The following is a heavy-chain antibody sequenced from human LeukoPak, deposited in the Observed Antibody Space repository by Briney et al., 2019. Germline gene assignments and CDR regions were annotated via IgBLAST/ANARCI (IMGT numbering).Heavy chain of an antibody. J-gene: IGHJ4*02. Sequence: GASVKVSCKASGYTFTSYGISWVRQAPGQGLEWMGWISAYNGNTNYAQKLQGRDTMTTDTSTSTAYMELRSLRSDDTAVYYCARDIAADIAMVTKRVDYWGQGTLVTVSS. V-gene: IGHV1-18*01. CDR2: ISAYNGNT. CDR1: GYTFTSYG. D-gene: IGHD5-18*01. CDR3: ARDIAADIAMVTKRVDY.